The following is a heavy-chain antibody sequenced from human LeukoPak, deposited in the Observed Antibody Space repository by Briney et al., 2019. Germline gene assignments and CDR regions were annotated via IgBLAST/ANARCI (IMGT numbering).Heavy chain of an antibody. Sequence: GGSLRLSCAASGFTFSSYSMNWVRQAPGKGLEWVSSISSSSSYIYYADSVKGRFTISRDNAKNSLYLQMNSLRAEDTAVYYCARLPVLVTAAGVGYWFDPWGQGTLVTVSS. CDR2: ISSSSSYI. CDR3: ARLPVLVTAAGVGYWFDP. J-gene: IGHJ5*02. V-gene: IGHV3-21*01. D-gene: IGHD2-21*02. CDR1: GFTFSSYS.